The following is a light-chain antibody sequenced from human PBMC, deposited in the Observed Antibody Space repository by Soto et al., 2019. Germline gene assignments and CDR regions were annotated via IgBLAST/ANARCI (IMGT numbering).Light chain of an antibody. CDR1: QSISTY. Sequence: DIQMTQSPSSLSASVGDRVTITCRASQSISTYLNWYQQKSGNAPKLLIYDVSTLQTGVPSRFSGSGSGTDFTLTISSLQPEDFATYYCQQNYGTPGTFGQGTKVDIK. J-gene: IGKJ1*01. CDR3: QQNYGTPGT. CDR2: DVS. V-gene: IGKV1-39*01.